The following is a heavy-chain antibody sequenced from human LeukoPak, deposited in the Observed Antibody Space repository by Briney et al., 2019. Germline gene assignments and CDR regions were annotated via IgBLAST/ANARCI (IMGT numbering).Heavy chain of an antibody. Sequence: ASVKVSCKASGYTFSDYTFTSYGISWVRQAPGQGLEWMGWISAYNGNTNYAQKVQGRVTMTTDTSTSTAYMELRSLRSDDTAVYYCARVYNRGSGYENWFDPWGQGTLVTVSS. CDR1: GYTFSDYTFTSYG. CDR3: ARVYNRGSGYENWFDP. V-gene: IGHV1-18*01. J-gene: IGHJ5*02. D-gene: IGHD3-3*01. CDR2: ISAYNGNT.